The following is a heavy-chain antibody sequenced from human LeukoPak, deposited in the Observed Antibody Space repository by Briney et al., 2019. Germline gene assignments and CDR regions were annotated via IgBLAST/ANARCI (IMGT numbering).Heavy chain of an antibody. CDR3: ARDRRSGYCSSTSCYLYDY. V-gene: IGHV1-18*01. CDR2: ISAYNGNT. J-gene: IGHJ4*02. D-gene: IGHD2-2*01. CDR1: GYTFTSYG. Sequence: AASVKVSCKASGYTFTSYGISWVRQAPGQGLEWMGWISAYNGNTNYAQKLQGRVTMTTDTSTSTAYMELRSLRSDDTAVYYCARDRRSGYCSSTSCYLYDYWGQGTLVTVSS.